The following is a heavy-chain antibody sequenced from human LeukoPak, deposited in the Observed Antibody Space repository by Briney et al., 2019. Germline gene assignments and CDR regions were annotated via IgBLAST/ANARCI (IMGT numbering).Heavy chain of an antibody. CDR2: IYHSGST. CDR1: GGSISSSNW. Sequence: KSSETLSLTCAVSGGSISSSNWWSWVRQPPGKGLEWIGEIYHSGSTNYNPSLKSRVTISVDKSKNQFSLKLSSVTAADTAVYYCARVRWVEYGSETFQGAIDIWGQGTMVTISS. D-gene: IGHD3-10*01. V-gene: IGHV4-4*02. J-gene: IGHJ3*02. CDR3: ARVRWVEYGSETFQGAIDI.